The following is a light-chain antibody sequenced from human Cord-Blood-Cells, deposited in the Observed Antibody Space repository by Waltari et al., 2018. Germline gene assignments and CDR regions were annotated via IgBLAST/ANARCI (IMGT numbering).Light chain of an antibody. CDR1: QGISSA. V-gene: IGKV1-13*02. CDR3: QQFNSYPQGYT. J-gene: IGKJ2*01. CDR2: DAS. Sequence: AIQLTQSPSSLSASVGDRVTITCRASQGISSALAWYQQKPGKSPKLLIYDASSLESGVPSRFSGSGSWTDFTLTISSLQPEDFATYYCQQFNSYPQGYTFGQGTKLEIK.